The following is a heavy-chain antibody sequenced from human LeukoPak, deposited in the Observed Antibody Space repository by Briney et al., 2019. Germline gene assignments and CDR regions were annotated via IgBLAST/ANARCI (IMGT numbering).Heavy chain of an antibody. CDR3: AKWKYSNSGIDDY. CDR2: ISGSADST. CDR1: GFAFSNYA. D-gene: IGHD6-6*01. J-gene: IGHJ4*02. Sequence: GGSLRLSCAASGFAFSNYAMCWVRQAPGKGLQWVSAISGSADSTYYADSVKGRFTISRDNSKNMLYLQMNSLRAEDTAVYYCAKWKYSNSGIDDYWGQGTLVTVSS. V-gene: IGHV3-23*01.